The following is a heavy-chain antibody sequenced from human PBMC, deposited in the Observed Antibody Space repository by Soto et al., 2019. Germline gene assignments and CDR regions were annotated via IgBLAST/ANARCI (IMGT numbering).Heavy chain of an antibody. J-gene: IGHJ4*02. CDR1: GYTFTNNP. CDR2: INAGNGDT. D-gene: IGHD3-10*01. V-gene: IGHV1-3*01. Sequence: GASVKVSCKASGYTFTNNPMHWVRQAPGQRLEWMGWINAGNGDTKYSQKFQGRVSITRDTSASIAYMEVSSLTSEDTAVHYCARDDSGLLGYWGQGTLVTVSS. CDR3: ARDDSGLLGY.